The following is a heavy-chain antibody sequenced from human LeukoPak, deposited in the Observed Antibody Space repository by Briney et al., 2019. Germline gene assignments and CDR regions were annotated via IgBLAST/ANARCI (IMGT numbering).Heavy chain of an antibody. CDR2: IYNSGST. V-gene: IGHV4-59*08. Sequence: PSETLSLTCTVSGGSISSYYWSWIRQPPGKGLEWIGYIYNSGSTNYNPSLKSRVTISVDTSKNQFSLKLSSVTAADTAVYYCARNGNDYGDFPFDYWGQGTLVTVSS. CDR1: GGSISSYY. D-gene: IGHD4-17*01. J-gene: IGHJ4*02. CDR3: ARNGNDYGDFPFDY.